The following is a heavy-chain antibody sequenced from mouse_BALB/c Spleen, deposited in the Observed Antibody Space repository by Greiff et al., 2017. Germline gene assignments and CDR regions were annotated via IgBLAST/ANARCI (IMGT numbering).Heavy chain of an antibody. J-gene: IGHJ3*01. D-gene: IGHD2-1*01. V-gene: IGHV2-9*02. CDR2: IWAGGST. CDR1: GFSLTSYG. Sequence: VKLMESGPGLVAPSQSLSITCTVSGFSLTSYGVHWVRQPPGKGLEWLGVIWAGGSTNYNSALMSRLSISKDNSKSQVFLKMNSLQTDDTAMYYCARDFYYGNPFAYWGQGTLVTVSA. CDR3: ARDFYYGNPFAY.